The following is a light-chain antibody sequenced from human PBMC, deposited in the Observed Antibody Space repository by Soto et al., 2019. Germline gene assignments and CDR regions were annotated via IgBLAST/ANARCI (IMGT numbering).Light chain of an antibody. CDR3: QQYGTTPWT. CDR2: GAS. Sequence: EIVFTQSPGTLSLSPGERATLSCRASQSVRSSYLAWYQQKPGQAPRLILYGASSRATGIPDRFSGSGAGTDCTRTISRLEPEDVAVDYCQQYGTTPWTFGQGTKVDIK. J-gene: IGKJ1*01. CDR1: QSVRSSY. V-gene: IGKV3-20*01.